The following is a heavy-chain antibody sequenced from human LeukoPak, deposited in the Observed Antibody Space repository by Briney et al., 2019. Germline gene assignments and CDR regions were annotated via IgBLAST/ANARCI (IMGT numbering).Heavy chain of an antibody. D-gene: IGHD2-2*01. J-gene: IGHJ4*02. V-gene: IGHV4-59*11. Sequence: SETLSLTCTVGGGSLSGHYWGWIRQPPGKGLELVGHIYYTGTTFYNPSLNSRVTITLDTSRNQFSLRLPSVIAADTAVYYCARFSWGCPTASCYLTNWGQGALVTVSS. CDR3: ARFSWGCPTASCYLTN. CDR2: IYYTGTT. CDR1: GGSLSGHY.